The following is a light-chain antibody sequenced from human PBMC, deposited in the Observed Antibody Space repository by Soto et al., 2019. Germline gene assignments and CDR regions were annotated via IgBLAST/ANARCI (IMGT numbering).Light chain of an antibody. V-gene: IGLV1-40*01. CDR3: QSYGSSLGGSRDVV. CDR2: GNS. Sequence: QSVLTQPPSVSGAPGQRVTISCTGSSSNIGAGYDVHWYQQLPGTAPKLLIYGNSNRPSGVPDRFSGSKSGSSASLAITGLQAEDEADYYCQSYGSSLGGSRDVVFRGGTKVTVL. CDR1: SSNIGAGYD. J-gene: IGLJ2*01.